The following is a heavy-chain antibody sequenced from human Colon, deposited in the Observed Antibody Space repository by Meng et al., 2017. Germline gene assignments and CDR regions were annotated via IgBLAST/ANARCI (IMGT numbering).Heavy chain of an antibody. CDR1: GGSISSSSYY. CDR2: IYYNGNS. J-gene: IGHJ5*02. CDR3: ARASYNYDNWFDP. V-gene: IGHV4-39*01. D-gene: IGHD5-18*01. Sequence: QVQLQESGPGLVKPSETLSLTCTVSGGSISSSSYYWVWIRQPPGKGLEWIGQIYYNGNSYYNPSLKSRVTMSVDTSRSQFSLKLNSVTAADTAVYYCARASYNYDNWFDPWGQGTLVTVSS.